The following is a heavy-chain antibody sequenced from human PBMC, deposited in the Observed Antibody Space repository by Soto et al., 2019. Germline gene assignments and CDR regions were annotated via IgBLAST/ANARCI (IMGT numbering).Heavy chain of an antibody. CDR3: ARTHYGDFPDI. Sequence: SETLSLTCTVSGGSISSYYWSWIRQPPGKGLEWIGYIYYSGSTNYNPSLKSRVTISVDTSKNQFSLKLSSVTAADTAVYYCARTHYGDFPDIWGQGTMVTVSS. J-gene: IGHJ3*02. CDR1: GGSISSYY. CDR2: IYYSGST. D-gene: IGHD4-17*01. V-gene: IGHV4-59*08.